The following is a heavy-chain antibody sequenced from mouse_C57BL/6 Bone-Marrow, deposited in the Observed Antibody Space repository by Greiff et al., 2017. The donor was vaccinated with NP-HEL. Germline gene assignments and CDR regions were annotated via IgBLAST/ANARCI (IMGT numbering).Heavy chain of an antibody. J-gene: IGHJ3*01. CDR2: ISSGGDYI. Sequence: EVMLVESGEGLVKPGGSLKLSCAASGFTFSSYAMSWVRQTPEKRLEWVAYISSGGDYIYYADTVKGRFTISRDNARNTLYLQMSSLKSEDTAMYYCTRGGSSHPFAYWGQGTLVTVSA. CDR3: TRGGSSHPFAY. D-gene: IGHD1-1*01. V-gene: IGHV5-9-1*02. CDR1: GFTFSSYA.